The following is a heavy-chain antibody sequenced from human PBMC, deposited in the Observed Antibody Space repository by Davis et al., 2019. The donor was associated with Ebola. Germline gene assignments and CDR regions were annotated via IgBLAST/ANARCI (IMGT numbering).Heavy chain of an antibody. Sequence: AASVNVSCKASVGTFSSYAINWVRQATGQGLEWMGWINPNSGNTGYAKKFQGRFTMTRNTSISTAYMALSSLRSKDTAVYYCAREKLTAGYYYYGMDVWGQGTTVTVSS. J-gene: IGHJ6*02. D-gene: IGHD6-6*01. V-gene: IGHV1-8*02. CDR3: AREKLTAGYYYYGMDV. CDR2: INPNSGNT. CDR1: VGTFSSYA.